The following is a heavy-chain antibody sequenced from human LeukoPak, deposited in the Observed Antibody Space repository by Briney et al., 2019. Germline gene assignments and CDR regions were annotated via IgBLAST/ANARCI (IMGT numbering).Heavy chain of an antibody. CDR2: ISSSSSYI. Sequence: GGSLRLSCAASGFTFSSYSMNWVRQAPGKGLEWVSSISSSSSYIYYADSVKGRFTISRDNAKNSLYLQMNSLRAEDTAVYYCARLGWASFFPYDSSGDYLNYFDYWGQGTLVTVSS. J-gene: IGHJ4*02. CDR1: GFTFSSYS. D-gene: IGHD3-22*01. CDR3: ARLGWASFFPYDSSGDYLNYFDY. V-gene: IGHV3-21*01.